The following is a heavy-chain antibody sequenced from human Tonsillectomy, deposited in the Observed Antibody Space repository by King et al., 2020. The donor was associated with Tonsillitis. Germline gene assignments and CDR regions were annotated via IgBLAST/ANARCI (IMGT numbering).Heavy chain of an antibody. CDR1: GGSISSYY. J-gene: IGHJ6*03. CDR2: IYYSGST. Sequence: VQLQESGPGLVKPSETLSLTCTVSGGSISSYYWSWIRQPPGKGLEWIGYIYYSGSTNYNPSLKSRVTISVDTSKNQFSLKLSSVTAADTAVYYCARGEELGSYYYYNYMDVWGKGTTVTVSS. V-gene: IGHV4-59*01. CDR3: ARGEELGSYYYYNYMDV. D-gene: IGHD7-27*01.